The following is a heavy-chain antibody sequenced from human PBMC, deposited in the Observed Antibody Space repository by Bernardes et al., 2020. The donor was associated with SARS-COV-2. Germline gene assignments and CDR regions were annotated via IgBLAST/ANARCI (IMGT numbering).Heavy chain of an antibody. Sequence: GWSLRLSCAASGFTLSSYWMHWVRQAPGKGLVWVLRTNSAGSSTSYADSVKGRFTTSRDNAKNTLYLQMNSLRAEDTAVYYCARVHTVPFLGSWQLVNYYYGMDVWGQGTTVTVSS. J-gene: IGHJ6*02. D-gene: IGHD6-6*01. CDR2: TNSAGSST. CDR1: GFTLSSYW. V-gene: IGHV3-74*01. CDR3: ARVHTVPFLGSWQLVNYYYGMDV.